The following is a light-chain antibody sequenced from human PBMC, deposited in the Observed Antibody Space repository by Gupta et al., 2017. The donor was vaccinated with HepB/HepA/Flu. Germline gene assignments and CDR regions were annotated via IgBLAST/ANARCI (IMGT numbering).Light chain of an antibody. V-gene: IGLV2-14*01. CDR1: SSDVGGYNY. Sequence: QSALTQPASVSGSPGQSITISCTGTSSDVGGYNYVSWYPQHPGKAPKLMIYDVSNRPSGVATRFSGSKSGTTASLTISGLQAEDEADYYCRSYTSSSTLEVFGTGTKVTVL. CDR3: RSYTSSSTLEV. CDR2: DVS. J-gene: IGLJ1*01.